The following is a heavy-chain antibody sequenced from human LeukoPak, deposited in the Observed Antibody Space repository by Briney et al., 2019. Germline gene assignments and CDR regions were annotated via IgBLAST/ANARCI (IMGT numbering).Heavy chain of an antibody. D-gene: IGHD3-9*01. V-gene: IGHV4-59*01. CDR3: ARADTLTGYPTNFDY. CDR2: IYYSGST. CDR1: GGSISSYY. Sequence: SETLSLTCTVSGGSISSYYWSWIRQPPGKGLEWIGYIYYSGSTNYNPSLKSRVTISVDTSKNQFSLKLSSVTAADTAVYYCARADTLTGYPTNFDYWGQGTLVTDSS. J-gene: IGHJ4*02.